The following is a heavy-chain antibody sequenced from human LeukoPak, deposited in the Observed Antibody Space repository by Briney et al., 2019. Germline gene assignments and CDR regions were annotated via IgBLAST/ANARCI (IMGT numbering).Heavy chain of an antibody. D-gene: IGHD4/OR15-4a*01. CDR2: ISYDGSNQ. CDR3: AKVIGFLTMVKGMDV. V-gene: IGHV3-30*18. CDR1: GFTFSSYG. J-gene: IGHJ6*02. Sequence: GGSLRLSCAASGFTFSSYGIHWVRQAPGKGLEWVAVISYDGSNQYYAESVKGRFTISRDNSKNTLYLQMNSLRAEDTAVYYCAKVIGFLTMVKGMDVWGQGTTVTVSS.